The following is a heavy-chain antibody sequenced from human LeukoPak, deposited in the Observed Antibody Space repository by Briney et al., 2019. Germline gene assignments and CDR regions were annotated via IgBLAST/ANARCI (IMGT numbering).Heavy chain of an antibody. CDR3: AAIAAAALY. V-gene: IGHV3-30*02. CDR1: GFTFSGYG. J-gene: IGHJ4*02. Sequence: GGSLRLSCAASGFTFSGYGMHWVRQAPGKGLEWVAYIRYDESYQFYVDSVRGRFTISRDNSKNMLFLQMNSLGAEDTAVYYCAAIAAAALYWGQGTQVTVSS. CDR2: IRYDESYQ. D-gene: IGHD6-25*01.